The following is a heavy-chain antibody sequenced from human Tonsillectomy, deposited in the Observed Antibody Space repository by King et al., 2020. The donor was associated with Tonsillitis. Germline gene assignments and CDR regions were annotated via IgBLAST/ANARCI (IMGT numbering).Heavy chain of an antibody. Sequence: VQLVESGGGVVQPGGSLRISCVASGLIFSNYGMHWVRQAPGKGLEWVTFIHYDGTNEYYADYVKGRFTISRDNSKNTLYLQMNSLRAEDTAVYYCAKDRAAGLIDYWGQGTLVTVSS. CDR1: GLIFSNYG. D-gene: IGHD6-13*01. V-gene: IGHV3-30*02. J-gene: IGHJ4*02. CDR2: IHYDGTNE. CDR3: AKDRAAGLIDY.